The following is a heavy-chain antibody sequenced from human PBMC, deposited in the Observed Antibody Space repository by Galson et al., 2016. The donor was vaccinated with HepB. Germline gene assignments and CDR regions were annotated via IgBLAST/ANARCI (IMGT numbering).Heavy chain of an antibody. CDR2: INRDGSSA. J-gene: IGHJ4*02. Sequence: SLRLSCAASGFTLSSYWMHWVRQTPGKGLVWVSRINRDGSSANYADSVKGRFTISRDNAKNTLLLQINSLRAEDTAVYYCARGEGRDTDYWGQGTLVTV. D-gene: IGHD3-10*01. V-gene: IGHV3-74*01. CDR1: GFTLSSYW. CDR3: ARGEGRDTDY.